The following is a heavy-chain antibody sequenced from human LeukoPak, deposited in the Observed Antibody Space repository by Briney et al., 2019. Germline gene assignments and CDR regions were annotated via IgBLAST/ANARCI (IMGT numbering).Heavy chain of an antibody. CDR3: ARVERQQLFSDFDY. CDR1: GFTFSSYS. CDR2: ISSSSSYI. V-gene: IGHV3-21*01. J-gene: IGHJ4*02. Sequence: PGGSLRLSCAASGFTFSSYSMNWVRQAPGKGLEWVSSISSSSSYIYYADSVKGRFTISRDNAKNSLYLQMNSLRAEDTAVYYCARVERQQLFSDFDYWGQGTLVTVSS. D-gene: IGHD6-13*01.